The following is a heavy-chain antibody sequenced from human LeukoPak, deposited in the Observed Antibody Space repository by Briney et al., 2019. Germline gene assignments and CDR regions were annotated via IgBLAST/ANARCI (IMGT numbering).Heavy chain of an antibody. Sequence: GRSLRLSCAASGFTFSSYGMHWVRQAPGKGLEWVAVISYDGSNKYYADSVKGRFTISRDNSKNTLYLQMGSLRAEDMAVYYCARVLRYFDWSAYDYWGQGTLVTVSS. CDR1: GFTFSSYG. CDR3: ARVLRYFDWSAYDY. V-gene: IGHV3-30*03. CDR2: ISYDGSNK. D-gene: IGHD3-9*01. J-gene: IGHJ4*02.